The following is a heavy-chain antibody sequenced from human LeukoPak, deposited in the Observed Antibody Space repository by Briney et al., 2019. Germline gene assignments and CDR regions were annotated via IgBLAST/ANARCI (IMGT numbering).Heavy chain of an antibody. V-gene: IGHV3-23*01. J-gene: IGHJ4*02. CDR1: GFTFSNHA. D-gene: IGHD1-26*01. Sequence: GGSLRLSCAASGFTFSNHALGWVRQAPGKGLEWVSVISGSGLNTYYTDSVKGRFTISRDNSKNTLSLQMNSLRVEDTALYYCVKDIGTVGASPFDYWGQGTLVSVSS. CDR2: ISGSGLNT. CDR3: VKDIGTVGASPFDY.